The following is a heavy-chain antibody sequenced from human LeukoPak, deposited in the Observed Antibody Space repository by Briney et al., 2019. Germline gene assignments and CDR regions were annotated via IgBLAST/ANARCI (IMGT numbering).Heavy chain of an antibody. Sequence: GSSVKVSCKASGGTFSSYSISWVRQAPGQGLEWMGWINPNSGGTNYAQKFQGRVTMTRGTSISTAYMELSSLRSDDTAVYYCARALPMFRGLTSWDYWGQGTLVIVSS. J-gene: IGHJ4*02. V-gene: IGHV1-2*02. D-gene: IGHD3-10*01. CDR2: INPNSGGT. CDR1: GGTFSSYS. CDR3: ARALPMFRGLTSWDY.